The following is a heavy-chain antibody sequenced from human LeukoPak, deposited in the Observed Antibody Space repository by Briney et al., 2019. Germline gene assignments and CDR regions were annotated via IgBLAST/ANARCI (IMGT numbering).Heavy chain of an antibody. D-gene: IGHD4-17*01. V-gene: IGHV3-74*01. Sequence: PGGSLRLSCAASGFTFSGHWMYWVRHAPGKGLVWVSRINSDGSSTSYADSVRGRFSISRDNAKNTLFLQVNSLRVEDTAVYYCASPQSGDYGALYFQHWGQGTLVTVSS. J-gene: IGHJ1*01. CDR2: INSDGSST. CDR3: ASPQSGDYGALYFQH. CDR1: GFTFSGHW.